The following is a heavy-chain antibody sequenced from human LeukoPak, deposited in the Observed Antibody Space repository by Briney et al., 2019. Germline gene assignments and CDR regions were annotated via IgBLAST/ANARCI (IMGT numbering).Heavy chain of an antibody. J-gene: IGHJ4*02. V-gene: IGHV4-34*01. CDR1: GGSFSGYY. CDR2: INQSGRT. D-gene: IGHD6-19*01. Sequence: KPSETLSLTCGVSGGSFSGYYWSWIRQPPGRGLEWIGEINQSGRTNYNPSLKSRVTISVDTSKNQFSLKLTSVTAADTGVYYCATKHSVAVAAHPPYFDYWGQGTLVTVSS. CDR3: ATKHSVAVAAHPPYFDY.